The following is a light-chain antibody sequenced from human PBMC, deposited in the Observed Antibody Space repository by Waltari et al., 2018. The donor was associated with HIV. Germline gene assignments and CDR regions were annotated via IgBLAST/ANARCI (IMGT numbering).Light chain of an antibody. CDR2: DVN. V-gene: IGLV2-23*02. J-gene: IGLJ2*01. Sequence: QSALTQPASVSGSPGPSTTISCTGTSRAVGSYKLVSWYQHPPGKAPQLIIYDVNKRPSGVSNRFSGSKSGTTASLTISGLQAADEADYYCCSYASSSTSVVFGGGTKLTVL. CDR3: CSYASSSTSVV. CDR1: SRAVGSYKL.